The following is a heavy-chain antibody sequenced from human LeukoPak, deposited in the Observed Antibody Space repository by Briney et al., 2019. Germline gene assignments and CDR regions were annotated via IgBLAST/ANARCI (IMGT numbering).Heavy chain of an antibody. D-gene: IGHD4-17*01. CDR1: GYRFNSYW. CDR3: ARHFVPYGDYINAFDI. CDR2: IYPTDSDT. V-gene: IGHV5-51*01. J-gene: IGHJ3*02. Sequence: GESLKISFKTFGYRFNSYWIAWVRQMPGKGLEWMGIIYPTDSDTRYSPSFQGQVTISVEKSISTAYLQWTSLKTSDTAMYYCARHFVPYGDYINAFDIWGQGTMVTVSA.